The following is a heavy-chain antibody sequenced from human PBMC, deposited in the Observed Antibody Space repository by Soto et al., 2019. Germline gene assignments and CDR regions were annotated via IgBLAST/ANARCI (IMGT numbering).Heavy chain of an antibody. CDR2: IDPSDSYT. V-gene: IGHV5-10-1*01. CDR3: ARGPQIVVVPSADGGGWFDP. J-gene: IGHJ5*02. CDR1: GYSFTSYW. D-gene: IGHD2-2*01. Sequence: GETLKISCKGSGYSFTSYWISWVRQMPGKGLEWMGRIDPSDSYTNYSPSFQGHVTISADKSISTAYLQWSSLKASDTAMYYCARGPQIVVVPSADGGGWFDPWGQGTLVTVSS.